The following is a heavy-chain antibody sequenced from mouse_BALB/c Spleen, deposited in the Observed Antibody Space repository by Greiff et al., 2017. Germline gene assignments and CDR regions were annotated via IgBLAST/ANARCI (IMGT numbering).Heavy chain of an antibody. CDR1: GFTFSSFG. CDR3: ARKGYGNSYGMDY. D-gene: IGHD2-1*01. CDR2: ISSGSSTI. Sequence: EVQRVESGGGLVQPGGSRKLSCAASGFTFSSFGMHWVRQAPEKGLEWVAYISSGSSTIYYADTVKGRFTISRDNPKNTLFLQMTSLRSEDTAMYYCARKGYGNSYGMDYWGQGTSVTVSS. J-gene: IGHJ4*01. V-gene: IGHV5-17*02.